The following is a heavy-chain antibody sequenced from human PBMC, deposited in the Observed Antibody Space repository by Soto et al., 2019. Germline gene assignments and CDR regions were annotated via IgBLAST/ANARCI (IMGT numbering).Heavy chain of an antibody. CDR1: GNNVSSNSVA. CDR3: ARERYGDYGRGAYDI. CDR2: TYYRSKWYN. D-gene: IGHD4-17*01. V-gene: IGHV6-1*01. J-gene: IGHJ3*02. Sequence: QVQLQQSGPGLVTPSQTLSLTCAVSGNNVSSNSVAWNWIRQSPSRGLEWLGRTYYRSKWYNDYAVSVKSRITINPDTSKNQFSLQLNSVTPEDTAIYYCARERYGDYGRGAYDIWGQGTMVTVSS.